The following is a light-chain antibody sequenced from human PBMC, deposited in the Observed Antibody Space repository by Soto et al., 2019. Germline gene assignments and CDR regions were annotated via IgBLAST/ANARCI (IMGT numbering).Light chain of an antibody. Sequence: IQLTQKRSSLSGAVEDSITSSCRASQGINSYLAWYQQKPGKVPQLLIYEASILQSGVPSRFIGSGSGRDLTLTFGSLQAEDFATCYCQQTRSYPSTFGGGTKVDIK. J-gene: IGKJ4*01. V-gene: IGKV1-9*01. CDR3: QQTRSYPST. CDR2: EAS. CDR1: QGINSY.